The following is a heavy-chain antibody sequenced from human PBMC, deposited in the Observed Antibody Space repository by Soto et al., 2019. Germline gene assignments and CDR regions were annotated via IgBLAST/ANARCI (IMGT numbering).Heavy chain of an antibody. CDR1: GYSFTSYW. V-gene: IGHV5-51*01. D-gene: IGHD2-2*02. J-gene: IGHJ4*02. CDR3: ARQTYCSSTSCYNVES. CDR2: IYLGDSDT. Sequence: GESLKISCKGSGYSFTSYWIGWVRQMPGKGLEWMGIIYLGDSDTRYSPSFQGQVTISAEKSISTAYLQWSSLKASDTAMYYCARQTYCSSTSCYNVESWGQGTRVTASS.